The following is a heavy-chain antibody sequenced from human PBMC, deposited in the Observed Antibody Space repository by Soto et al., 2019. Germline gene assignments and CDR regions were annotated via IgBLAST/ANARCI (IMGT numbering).Heavy chain of an antibody. Sequence: SETLSLTCTVSGGSISSSSYYWGWIRQPPGKGLEWIGSIYYSGSTYYNTSLKSRVIISVDTSKNQFSLKLSSVTAADTALYFFARHHVHYDSTGVGPYAFDIWGQGTMVTVSS. J-gene: IGHJ3*02. D-gene: IGHD3-22*01. CDR3: ARHHVHYDSTGVGPYAFDI. CDR2: IYYSGST. CDR1: GGSISSSSYY. V-gene: IGHV4-39*01.